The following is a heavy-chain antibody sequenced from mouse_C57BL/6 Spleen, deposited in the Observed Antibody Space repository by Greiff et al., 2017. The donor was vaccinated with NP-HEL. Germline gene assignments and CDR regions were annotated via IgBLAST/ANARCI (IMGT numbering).Heavy chain of an antibody. D-gene: IGHD3-2*02. V-gene: IGHV5-16*01. CDR2: INYDGSST. Sequence: QLVESEGGLVPPFLSLPLSFPSSFFPFIYSYISFFLHFPEKGLEWVANINYDGSSTYYLDSLKSRFIISRDNAKNILYLQMSSLKSEDTATYYCAREQTAQAPYYFDYWGQGTTLTVSS. J-gene: IGHJ2*01. CDR3: AREQTAQAPYYFDY. CDR1: FFPFIYSY.